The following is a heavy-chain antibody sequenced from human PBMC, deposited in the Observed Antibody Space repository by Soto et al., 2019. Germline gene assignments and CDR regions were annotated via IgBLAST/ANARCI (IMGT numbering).Heavy chain of an antibody. CDR3: ARHDGVVGYDYIWGSYRYTGCFDP. J-gene: IGHJ5*02. CDR2: IYYSGST. CDR1: GGSISSSSYY. Sequence: QLQLQESGPGLVKPSETLSLTCTVSGGSISSSSYYWGWIRQPPGKGLEWIGSIYYSGSTYYNPSLKSRVTISVDTSKNQFSLKLSSVTAADTAVYYCARHDGVVGYDYIWGSYRYTGCFDPWGQGTLVTVSS. D-gene: IGHD3-16*02. V-gene: IGHV4-39*01.